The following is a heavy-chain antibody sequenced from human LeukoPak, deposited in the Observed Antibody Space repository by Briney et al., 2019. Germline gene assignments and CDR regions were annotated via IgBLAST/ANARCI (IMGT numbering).Heavy chain of an antibody. D-gene: IGHD5-24*01. Sequence: GGSLRLSCAASGFTFSGSAMHLVRQASGKGLEWVGRIRSKANSYATAYAASVKGRFTISRDDSKNTAYLQMNSLRTEDTAVYYCTRHGYNYTWDYWGQGTLVTVSS. CDR3: TRHGYNYTWDY. CDR2: IRSKANSYAT. CDR1: GFTFSGSA. J-gene: IGHJ4*02. V-gene: IGHV3-73*01.